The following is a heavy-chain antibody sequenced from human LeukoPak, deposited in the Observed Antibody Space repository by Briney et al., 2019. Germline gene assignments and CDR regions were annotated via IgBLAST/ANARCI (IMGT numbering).Heavy chain of an antibody. V-gene: IGHV4-39*01. CDR1: GGSISSSSSY. CDR2: IYYSGSS. J-gene: IGHJ4*02. CDR3: AKSGGYGLIDY. D-gene: IGHD1-26*01. Sequence: PSETLSLTCSVSGGSISSSSSYWGWLRQPPGTGLEWIGSIYYSGSSFDNPALKSRVTISVDTSKNQFSLKLSSVTAADTAIYYCAKSGGYGLIDYWGQGTLVTVSS.